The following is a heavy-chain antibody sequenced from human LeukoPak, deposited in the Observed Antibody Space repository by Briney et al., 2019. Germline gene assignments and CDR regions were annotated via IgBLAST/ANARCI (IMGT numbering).Heavy chain of an antibody. CDR2: ISSSGSTI. J-gene: IGHJ6*02. CDR3: AREAVTPYYGMDV. V-gene: IGHV3-11*01. D-gene: IGHD3-10*01. CDR1: GFTFSDYY. Sequence: GGSLRLSRAASGFTFSDYYMSWIRQAPGKGLEWVSYISSSGSTIYYADSVKGRFTISRDNAKNSLYLQMNSLRAEDTAVYYCAREAVTPYYGMDVWGQGTTVTVSS.